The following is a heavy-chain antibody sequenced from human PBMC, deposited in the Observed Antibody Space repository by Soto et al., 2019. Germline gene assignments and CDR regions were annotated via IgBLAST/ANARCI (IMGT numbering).Heavy chain of an antibody. CDR3: VSMRSPATGLYYFLY. CDR1: GGSISSGNNY. D-gene: IGHD3-22*01. CDR2: ISYSGST. Sequence: SENLSLTCTVYGGSISSGNNYWGWIRQHPGKGLEWIGFISYSGSTYYSASLQSRVTMSVDTSKNQFSLNLSFVTAADTAVYYFVSMRSPATGLYYFLYWRQ. J-gene: IGHJ4*02. V-gene: IGHV4-30-4*01.